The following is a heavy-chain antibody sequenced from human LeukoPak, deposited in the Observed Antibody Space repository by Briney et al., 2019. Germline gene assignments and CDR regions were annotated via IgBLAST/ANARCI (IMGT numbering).Heavy chain of an antibody. V-gene: IGHV3-21*01. CDR2: ISSTSSYI. D-gene: IGHD3-16*01. CDR3: AREGGYYMDI. Sequence: PGGSLRLSCAASGFTFSGYGMNWVRQAPGKGVEWVSSISSTSSYIYYADSVKGRFTIPRDNAKDSLYVQMNSLRAEDTAVYYCAREGGYYMDIWGKGTTVTVSS. J-gene: IGHJ6*03. CDR1: GFTFSGYG.